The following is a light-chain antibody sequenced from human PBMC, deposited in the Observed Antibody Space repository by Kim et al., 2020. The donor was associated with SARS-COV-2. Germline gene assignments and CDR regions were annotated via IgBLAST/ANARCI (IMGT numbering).Light chain of an antibody. CDR1: QPVATY. CDR2: DVS. V-gene: IGKV1-39*01. Sequence: DIQMTQSPASLSASVGDRVTITCRTSQPVATYLNWFQQKPGEAPKFLIYDVSKSHSGVPSRFSGSGSGTDFALTISGLQPEDFATYYCQQSFRTPFTFGPGTKLEI. CDR3: QQSFRTPFT. J-gene: IGKJ2*01.